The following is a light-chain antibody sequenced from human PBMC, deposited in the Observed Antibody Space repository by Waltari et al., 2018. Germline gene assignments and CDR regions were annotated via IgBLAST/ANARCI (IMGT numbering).Light chain of an antibody. CDR3: AAWDDSLSGRV. V-gene: IGLV1-47*01. CDR1: RTNIGSNY. J-gene: IGLJ3*02. Sequence: QSVLTQPPSASGTPGQRVTISCSATRTNIGSNYAYWYHQLPGTAPNLLIYRNNQRPSGVPDRFSGSKSGTSASLAISGLRSEDEVDYYCAAWDDSLSGRVFGGGTKVTVL. CDR2: RNN.